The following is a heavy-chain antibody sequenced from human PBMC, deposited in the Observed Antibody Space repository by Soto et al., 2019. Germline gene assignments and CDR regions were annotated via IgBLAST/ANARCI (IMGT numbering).Heavy chain of an antibody. J-gene: IGHJ4*02. CDR2: INHSGST. Sequence: SETLSLTCAVYGGSFSGYYWSWIRQPPGKGLEWVGEINHSGSTNYNPSLRGRVTISVDTSKNQFSLKLSSVTAADTAVFYCAGLFPYVSSGYHLNYLGQGTLVTVSS. D-gene: IGHD3-22*01. CDR3: AGLFPYVSSGYHLNY. CDR1: GGSFSGYY. V-gene: IGHV4-34*01.